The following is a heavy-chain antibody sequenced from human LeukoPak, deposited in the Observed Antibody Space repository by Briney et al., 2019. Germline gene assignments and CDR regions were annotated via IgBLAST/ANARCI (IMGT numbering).Heavy chain of an antibody. D-gene: IGHD6-19*01. Sequence: PSETLSLTCTVSGGSISSYYWSWIRQPPGKGLEWIGYIYYSGSTNYNPSLKSRVTISVDTSKNQFSLKLSSVTAADTAVYYCARDRGSSGWYMGYWGQGTLVTVSS. CDR1: GGSISSYY. V-gene: IGHV4-59*01. J-gene: IGHJ4*02. CDR2: IYYSGST. CDR3: ARDRGSSGWYMGY.